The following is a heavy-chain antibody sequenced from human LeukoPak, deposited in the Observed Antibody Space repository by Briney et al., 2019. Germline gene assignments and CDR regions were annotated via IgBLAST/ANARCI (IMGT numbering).Heavy chain of an antibody. Sequence: GVSLRLSCAASGFTFSGYWMHWVRQAPGKGLVWASRINSDGSITSYADSVKGRFTISRDNAKNTLYLQMNSLRAEDMAIYYCARNLGLRDDYWGQGTLVTVSS. V-gene: IGHV3-74*01. D-gene: IGHD4-17*01. CDR2: INSDGSIT. J-gene: IGHJ4*02. CDR3: ARNLGLRDDY. CDR1: GFTFSGYW.